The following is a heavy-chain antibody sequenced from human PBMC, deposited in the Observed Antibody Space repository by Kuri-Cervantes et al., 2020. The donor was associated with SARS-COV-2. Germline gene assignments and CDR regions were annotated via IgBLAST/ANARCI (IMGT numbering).Heavy chain of an antibody. D-gene: IGHD3-22*01. CDR1: GFTVSSNY. CDR2: ISAGGGTT. CDR3: AKGPLYYYDSSGYLLDY. Sequence: GGSLRLSCAASGFTVSSNYMSWVRQAPGKGLEWVSTISAGGGTTHYADSVQGRFTISRDNSKNTLYLRMNSLRAEDTALYYCAKGPLYYYDSSGYLLDYWGQGTLVTVSS. V-gene: IGHV3-23*01. J-gene: IGHJ4*02.